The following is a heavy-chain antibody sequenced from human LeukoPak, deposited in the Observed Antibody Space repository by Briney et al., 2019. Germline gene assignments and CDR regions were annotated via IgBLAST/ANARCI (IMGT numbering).Heavy chain of an antibody. CDR2: INPNSGDT. J-gene: IGHJ4*02. Sequence: ASVKVSCTTSGYTFTGYYVHWVRQAPGQGLEWMGRINPNSGDTNYAQKFQGRVTMTRDTSISTAYMELSRLRSDDTAVYYCARDYCGGDCFPDYWGQGTLVTVSS. V-gene: IGHV1-2*06. CDR3: ARDYCGGDCFPDY. CDR1: GYTFTGYY. D-gene: IGHD2-21*02.